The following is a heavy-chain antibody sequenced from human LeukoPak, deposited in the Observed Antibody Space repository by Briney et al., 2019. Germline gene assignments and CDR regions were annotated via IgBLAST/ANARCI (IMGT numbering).Heavy chain of an antibody. CDR3: ARDLGSSWAEYFDY. V-gene: IGHV3-21*01. D-gene: IGHD6-13*01. Sequence: SISSSSSYIYYADSVKGRFTISRDNAKNSLYLQMNSLRAEDTAVYYCARDLGSSWAEYFDYWGQGTLVTVSS. CDR2: ISSSSSYI. J-gene: IGHJ4*02.